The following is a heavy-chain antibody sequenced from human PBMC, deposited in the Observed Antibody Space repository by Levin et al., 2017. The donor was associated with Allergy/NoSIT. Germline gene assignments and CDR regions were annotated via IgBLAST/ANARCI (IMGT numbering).Heavy chain of an antibody. J-gene: IGHJ6*02. CDR3: TSYMVRGVISSYYYYGMDV. D-gene: IGHD3-10*01. CDR2: IKSKTDGGTT. Sequence: AGGSLRLSCAASGFTFSNAWMSWVRQAPGKGLEWVGRIKSKTDGGTTDYAAPVKGRFTISRDDSKNTLYLQMNSLKTEDTAVYYCTSYMVRGVISSYYYYGMDVWGQGTTVTVSS. V-gene: IGHV3-15*01. CDR1: GFTFSNAW.